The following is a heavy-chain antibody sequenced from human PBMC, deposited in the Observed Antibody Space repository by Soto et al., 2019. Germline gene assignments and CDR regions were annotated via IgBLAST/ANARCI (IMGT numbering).Heavy chain of an antibody. CDR1: GGTFSSYA. J-gene: IGHJ5*02. CDR2: IIPIFGTA. D-gene: IGHD3-10*01. V-gene: IGHV1-69*13. Sequence: GASVKVSCKASGGTFSSYAISWVRQAPGQGLEWMGGIIPIFGTANYAQKFQGRVTITADESTSTAYMELSSLRSEDTAVYYCARESTRSPYYYGSGSYLASTYRGFDPWGQGTLVTVSS. CDR3: ARESTRSPYYYGSGSYLASTYRGFDP.